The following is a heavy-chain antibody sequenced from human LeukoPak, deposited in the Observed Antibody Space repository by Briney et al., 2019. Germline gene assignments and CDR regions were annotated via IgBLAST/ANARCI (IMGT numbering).Heavy chain of an antibody. CDR1: GGSISSYY. Sequence: PSETLSLTPAVSGGSISSYYWSWIWQPAGEGLWWVGRIYIRGSTNYNPSLKSRVTMSLDTSKNQCSLKLRSVTAADTAVYYCARDERTMGVVDYWGQGILVTVSS. V-gene: IGHV4-4*07. CDR2: IYIRGST. D-gene: IGHD3-10*01. J-gene: IGHJ4*02. CDR3: ARDERTMGVVDY.